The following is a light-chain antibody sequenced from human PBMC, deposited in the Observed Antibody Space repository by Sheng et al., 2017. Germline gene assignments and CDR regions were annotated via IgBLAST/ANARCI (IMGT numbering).Light chain of an antibody. CDR1: QGISNY. CDR2: GAS. V-gene: IGKV1-17*03. J-gene: IGKJ2*01. CDR3: QQYNSYSMYT. Sequence: DIQMTQSPSAMSASVGDRVTITCRASQGISNYLAWFQQRPGKAPKRLIYGASSLQSGVPSRFSGSGSGTEFTLTISSLQPDDFATYYCQQYNSYSMYTFGQGTKLEIK.